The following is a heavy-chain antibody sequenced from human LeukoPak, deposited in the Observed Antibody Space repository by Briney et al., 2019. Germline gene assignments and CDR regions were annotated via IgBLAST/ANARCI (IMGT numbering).Heavy chain of an antibody. Sequence: PSETLSLTCSVSGAFTSTYYWSWVRQPPTGGLEWIGYVFYSGNSNYNPNFTSRVTMSVDTSKSQFSLKLTSLSAADTAVYYCARIDPLGFFDQWGRGTLVTVSS. D-gene: IGHD6-25*01. CDR1: GAFTSTYY. CDR2: VFYSGNS. CDR3: ARIDPLGFFDQ. J-gene: IGHJ4*02. V-gene: IGHV4-59*13.